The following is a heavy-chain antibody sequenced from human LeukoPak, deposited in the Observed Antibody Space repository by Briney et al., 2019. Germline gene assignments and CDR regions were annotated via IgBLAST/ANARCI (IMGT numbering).Heavy chain of an antibody. V-gene: IGHV4-4*07. CDR1: GGSISSYY. CDR3: AIRSGRNYYGVAV. CDR2: IYSTGST. Sequence: SETLSLTCTVSGGSISSYYWSWIRQPAGKGLEWIGRIYSTGSTNYNPSLKSRVTMSVDTSKNQFSLTLSSVTAADTAVYYCAIRSGRNYYGVAVWGQGTTVTVSS. J-gene: IGHJ6*02. D-gene: IGHD1-26*01.